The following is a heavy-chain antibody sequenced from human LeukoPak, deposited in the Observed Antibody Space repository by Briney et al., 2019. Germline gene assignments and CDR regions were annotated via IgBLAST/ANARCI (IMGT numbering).Heavy chain of an antibody. J-gene: IGHJ6*03. CDR2: ISGSGGST. Sequence: PGGSLRLSCAASGFTFSSYAMSWVRQAPGKGLEWVSAISGSGGSTYYADSVKGRFTISRDNSKNTLYLQMNSLRAEDTAAYYCLATYYGLGSGPENYEDVWGKGTTVTVSS. CDR1: GFTFSSYA. D-gene: IGHD3-10*01. CDR3: LATYYGLGSGPENYEDV. V-gene: IGHV3-23*01.